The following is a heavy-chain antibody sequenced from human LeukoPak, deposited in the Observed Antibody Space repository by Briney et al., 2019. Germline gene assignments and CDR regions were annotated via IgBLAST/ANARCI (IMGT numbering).Heavy chain of an antibody. J-gene: IGHJ4*02. CDR1: GGTLSSYA. CDR3: ARAAMVRGVFDY. CDR2: IISILGTA. V-gene: IGHV1-69*05. Sequence: ASVTVSCKASGGTLSSYAISWVRQAPGRGREWVGGIISILGTANNAHKLQDRVTHHTNESPSTAYIELNSLRSGDTAVYYCARAAMVRGVFDYWGQGTLVTVSS. D-gene: IGHD3-10*01.